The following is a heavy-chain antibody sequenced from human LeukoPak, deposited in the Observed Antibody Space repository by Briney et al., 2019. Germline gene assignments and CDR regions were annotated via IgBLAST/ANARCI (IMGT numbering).Heavy chain of an antibody. CDR1: GGTFSNYA. V-gene: IGHV1-69*13. CDR2: IIPISGTA. J-gene: IGHJ4*02. D-gene: IGHD5-12*01. Sequence: ASVKVSCKASGGTFSNYAISWVRQAPGQGLEWMGGIIPISGTANYAQKLQDRVTITADASTSTAYMELSSLRSEDTAVYYCARDQVPEGYSGNYWGQGTLVTVSS. CDR3: ARDQVPEGYSGNY.